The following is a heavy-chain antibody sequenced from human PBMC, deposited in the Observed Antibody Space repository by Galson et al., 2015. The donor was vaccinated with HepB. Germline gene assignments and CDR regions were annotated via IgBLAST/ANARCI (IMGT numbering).Heavy chain of an antibody. D-gene: IGHD2-2*01. CDR2: ISGSGGST. Sequence: SLRLSCAASGFTFSSYAMSWVRQAPGKGLEWVSAISGSGGSTYYADSVKGRFTISRDNSKNTLYLQMNSLRAEDTAVYYCAKGASSWAVVVPAALRRGDAFDIWGQGTMVTVSS. V-gene: IGHV3-23*01. J-gene: IGHJ3*02. CDR1: GFTFSSYA. CDR3: AKGASSWAVVVPAALRRGDAFDI.